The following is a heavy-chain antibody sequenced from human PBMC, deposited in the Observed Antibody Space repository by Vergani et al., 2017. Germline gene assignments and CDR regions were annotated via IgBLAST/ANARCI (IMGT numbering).Heavy chain of an antibody. CDR3: ARHNGEIAARPYGWFDP. Sequence: QVQLQESGPGLVKPSETLSLTCTVSGGSISSYYWSWIRQPPGKGLEWIGYIYYSGSTNHNPSLKSRVTISVDTSKNQFSLKLSSVTAADTAVYYCARHNGEIAARPYGWFDPWGQGTLVTVSS. J-gene: IGHJ5*02. V-gene: IGHV4-59*01. CDR2: IYYSGST. D-gene: IGHD6-6*01. CDR1: GGSISSYY.